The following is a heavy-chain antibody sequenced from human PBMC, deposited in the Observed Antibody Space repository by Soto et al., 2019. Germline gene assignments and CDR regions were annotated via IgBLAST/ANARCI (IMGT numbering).Heavy chain of an antibody. CDR2: ISDTSIDT. Sequence: PGRYLRISSVAYRFTFGDYPMNWVRQAPGKGLEWVSGISDTSIDTYYADSVKGRFTISRDNSQSMLFLHMSSLRAEDTALYYCAISSSTPVGDVVFARCGKGSLGTVSS. CDR1: RFTFGDYP. D-gene: IGHD4-17*01. V-gene: IGHV3-23*01. J-gene: IGHJ4*02. CDR3: AISSSTPVGDVVFAR.